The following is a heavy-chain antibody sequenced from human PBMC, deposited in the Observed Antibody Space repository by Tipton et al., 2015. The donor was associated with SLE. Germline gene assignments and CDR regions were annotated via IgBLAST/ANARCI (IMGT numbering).Heavy chain of an antibody. J-gene: IGHJ4*02. CDR1: GGSISSGSYY. CDR3: VRGGGSF. Sequence: TLSLTCTVSGGSISSGSYYWSWIRQPAGKGLEWIGRIYTSGSTNYNPSLKSRVTMSVDASKNQFSLKLSSVTAADTAVYYCVRGGGSFWGQGTLVTVSS. CDR2: IYTSGST. D-gene: IGHD1-26*01. V-gene: IGHV4-61*02.